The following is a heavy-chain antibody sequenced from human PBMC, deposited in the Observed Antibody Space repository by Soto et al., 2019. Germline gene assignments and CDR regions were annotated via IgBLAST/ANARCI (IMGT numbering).Heavy chain of an antibody. D-gene: IGHD2-15*01. V-gene: IGHV4-30-4*01. CDR2: IYKSATT. Sequence: SETLSLTCSVSGDSISTVDYFWAWIRQPPGQALEYIGYIYKSATTYYNPSFESRVAISLDTSKSQFSLNVTSVTAADTAVYFCARGRYCLTGRCFPNWFDSWGQGTLVTAPQ. CDR3: ARGRYCLTGRCFPNWFDS. J-gene: IGHJ5*01. CDR1: GDSISTVDYF.